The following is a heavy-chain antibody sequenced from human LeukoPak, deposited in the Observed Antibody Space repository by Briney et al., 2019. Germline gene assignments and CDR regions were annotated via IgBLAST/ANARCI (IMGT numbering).Heavy chain of an antibody. J-gene: IGHJ6*02. D-gene: IGHD3-3*01. V-gene: IGHV1-46*01. CDR2: INPSGGST. Sequence: GASVKVSCKASGYTFTSYYMHWVRQAPGQGLEWMGIINPSGGSTSYAQKFQGRVTMTRDTSTSTVYMELSSLRSEDTAVYYCARDQPAYRITIFGVVPYGMDVWGQGTTVTVSS. CDR3: ARDQPAYRITIFGVVPYGMDV. CDR1: GYTFTSYY.